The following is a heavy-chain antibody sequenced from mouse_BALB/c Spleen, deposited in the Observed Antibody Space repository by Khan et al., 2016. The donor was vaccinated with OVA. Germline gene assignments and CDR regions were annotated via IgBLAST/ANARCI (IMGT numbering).Heavy chain of an antibody. V-gene: IGHV2-9*02. J-gene: IGHJ3*01. CDR1: GFSLTNYG. D-gene: IGHD1-1*01. Sequence: VKLVESGPGLVAPSQSLSITCTVSGFSLTNYGVHWVRQPPREGLEWLGVIWAGGSTNYNSALMSRLSISKDNSKSQVFLNMNSLQTNDTAMYYCARPYYGSAGFAYWGQGTLVTVSA. CDR3: ARPYYGSAGFAY. CDR2: IWAGGST.